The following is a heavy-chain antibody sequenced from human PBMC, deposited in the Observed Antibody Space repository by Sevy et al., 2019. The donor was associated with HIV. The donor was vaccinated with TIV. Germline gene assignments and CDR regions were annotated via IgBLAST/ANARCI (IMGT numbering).Heavy chain of an antibody. CDR3: ARQDVSSGWSN. CDR2: IWPGDSDT. J-gene: IGHJ4*02. V-gene: IGHV5-51*01. D-gene: IGHD6-19*01. CDR1: GYSFSRYW. Sequence: GESLKISCQTSGYSFSRYWIGWVRQMPGRGLGWMGIIWPGDSDTRYSPSFQGQVTISVDKSISTAYLQWSSLKASDSAMYYCARQDVSSGWSNWGQGTLVTVSS.